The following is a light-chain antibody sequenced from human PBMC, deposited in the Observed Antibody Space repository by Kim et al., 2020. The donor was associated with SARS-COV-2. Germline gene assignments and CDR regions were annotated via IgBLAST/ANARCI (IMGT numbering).Light chain of an antibody. CDR1: SSDVGGYNS. CDR2: DVT. Sequence: GQSVHISCTGTSSDVGGYNSVSWYQQHPGKAPKLMIYDVTKRPSGVPDRFSGSKSGNTASLTISGLQAEDEADYYCCSYAGTYTWVFGGGTQLTVL. V-gene: IGLV2-11*01. CDR3: CSYAGTYTWV. J-gene: IGLJ3*02.